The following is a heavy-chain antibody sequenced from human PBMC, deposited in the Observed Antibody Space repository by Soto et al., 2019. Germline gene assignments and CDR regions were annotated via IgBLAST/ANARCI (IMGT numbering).Heavy chain of an antibody. Sequence: GGSLRLSCAASGFSVSTYSFAWVRQTPAKGLAWVSGISVSGDTTFYIDSVRGRFTISRDTSKNTLDLQMHSLKVEDSAVYFCARWDGYADLWGHGTLVTVSS. CDR1: GFSVSTYS. D-gene: IGHD1-1*01. CDR2: ISVSGDTT. V-gene: IGHV3-23*01. J-gene: IGHJ4*01. CDR3: ARWDGYADL.